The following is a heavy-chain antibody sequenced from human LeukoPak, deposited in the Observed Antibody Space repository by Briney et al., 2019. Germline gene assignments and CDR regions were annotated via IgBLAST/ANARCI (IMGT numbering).Heavy chain of an antibody. J-gene: IGHJ4*02. CDR3: ARDGGIVGAANPYFDY. Sequence: SETLSLTCTVSGYSISSGYYWGWIRQPPGKGLEWIGSMYHSGSTYYNPSLKSRVTTSVDTSKNHFSLKLSSVTASDTALYHCARDGGIVGAANPYFDYWGQGTLVTVSS. V-gene: IGHV4-38-2*02. CDR2: MYHSGST. D-gene: IGHD1-26*01. CDR1: GYSISSGYY.